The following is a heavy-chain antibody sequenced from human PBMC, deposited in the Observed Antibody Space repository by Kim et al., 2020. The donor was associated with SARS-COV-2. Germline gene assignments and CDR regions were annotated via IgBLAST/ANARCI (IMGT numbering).Heavy chain of an antibody. V-gene: IGHV5-51*01. J-gene: IGHJ4*02. D-gene: IGHD6-13*01. Sequence: SPSIQGQVTISADKFISTAYLQWSSLKASDTAMYYCARPGQQLATDYFDYWGQGTLVTVSS. CDR3: ARPGQQLATDYFDY.